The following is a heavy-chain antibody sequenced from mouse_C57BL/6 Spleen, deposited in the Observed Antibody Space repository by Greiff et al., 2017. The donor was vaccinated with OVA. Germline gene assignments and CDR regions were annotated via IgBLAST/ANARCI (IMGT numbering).Heavy chain of an antibody. CDR3: TPIYYGNYVDFDY. V-gene: IGHV14-1*01. J-gene: IGHJ2*01. Sequence: VQLKESGAELVRPGASVKLSCTASGFNIKDYYMHWVKQRPEQGLEWIGRIDPEDGDTEYAPKFQGKATMTADTSSNTAYLQLSSLTSEDTAVYYCTPIYYGNYVDFDYWGQGTTLTVSS. CDR2: IDPEDGDT. D-gene: IGHD2-1*01. CDR1: GFNIKDYY.